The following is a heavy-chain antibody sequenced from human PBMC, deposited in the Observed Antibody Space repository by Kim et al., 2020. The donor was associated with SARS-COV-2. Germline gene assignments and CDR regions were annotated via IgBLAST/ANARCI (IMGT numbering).Heavy chain of an antibody. CDR3: ARGSFQRGFDP. V-gene: IGHV3-74*01. Sequence: GGSLRLSCEASGFTFSSYWMNWVRQGPGKGLVWVSRIKSDGSDTHYADSVKGRFTISRDNAKNTLHLQLNSLGVEDTAIYYCARGSFQRGFDPWGQGTLVTVSS. CDR2: IKSDGSDT. J-gene: IGHJ5*02. D-gene: IGHD6-25*01. CDR1: GFTFSSYW.